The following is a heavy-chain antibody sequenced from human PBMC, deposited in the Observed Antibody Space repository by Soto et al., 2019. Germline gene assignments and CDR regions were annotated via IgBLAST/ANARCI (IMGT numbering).Heavy chain of an antibody. CDR2: INPDSGST. V-gene: IGHV1-46*01. Sequence: QVQLVQSGAEVKKPGASVKLSCRTSGYTFTHYYIHWLRQAPGQGLEWLGIINPDSGSTNYAQDFQCRVTLTMDTSTTTVYMDLSGLRAEDTAIFYCARDLAAGDHWGQGTLVTVSS. D-gene: IGHD6-13*01. CDR1: GYTFTHYY. J-gene: IGHJ4*02. CDR3: ARDLAAGDH.